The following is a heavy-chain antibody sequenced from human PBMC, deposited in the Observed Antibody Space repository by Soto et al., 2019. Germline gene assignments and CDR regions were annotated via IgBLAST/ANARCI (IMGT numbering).Heavy chain of an antibody. D-gene: IGHD6-13*01. Sequence: ASVKVSCKASGYTFTSYDINWVRQAPGQGLEWMGWMNPNSGNTKYAQKFQGRVTMTRNTSISTAYMELSSLRSEDTAVYYCAILLYGSNYYYGLDVWGQGNTVNVSS. CDR1: GYTFTSYD. V-gene: IGHV1-8*01. CDR3: AILLYGSNYYYGLDV. J-gene: IGHJ6*01. CDR2: MNPNSGNT.